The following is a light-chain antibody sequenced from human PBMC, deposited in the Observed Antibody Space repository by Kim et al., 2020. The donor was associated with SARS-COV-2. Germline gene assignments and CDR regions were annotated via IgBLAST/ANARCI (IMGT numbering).Light chain of an antibody. CDR3: MQGSHWPYS. Sequence: QPASISCRSSQSLLYRDGNTYLNWFRLRPGQSPRRLLYKVSDRDSGVPDRFTGSGSGTVFTLQISRVEAEDVGVYYCMQGSHWPYSFGQETKLEI. J-gene: IGKJ2*03. V-gene: IGKV2-30*01. CDR2: KVS. CDR1: QSLLYRDGNTY.